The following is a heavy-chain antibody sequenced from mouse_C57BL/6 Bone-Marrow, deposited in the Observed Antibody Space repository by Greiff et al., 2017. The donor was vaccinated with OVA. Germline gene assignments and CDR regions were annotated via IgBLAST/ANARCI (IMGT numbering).Heavy chain of an antibody. CDR3: ARAGYGSSYVGVY. D-gene: IGHD1-1*01. V-gene: IGHV5-4*03. J-gene: IGHJ2*01. CDR2: ISDGGSYT. Sequence: DVKLVESGGGLVKPGGSLKLSCAASGFTFSSYAMSWVRQTPEKRLEWVATISDGGSYTYYPDNVKGRFTISRDNAKNNLYLQMSHLKSEDTAMYYCARAGYGSSYVGVYWGQGTTLTVSS. CDR1: GFTFSSYA.